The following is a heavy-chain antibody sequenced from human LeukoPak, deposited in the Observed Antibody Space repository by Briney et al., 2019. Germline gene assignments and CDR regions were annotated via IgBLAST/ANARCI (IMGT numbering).Heavy chain of an antibody. V-gene: IGHV3-21*01. CDR1: GFTFSSYS. D-gene: IGHD4-17*01. J-gene: IGHJ4*02. CDR3: AKLTTATQTY. Sequence: GGSLRLSCAASGFTFSSYSMNWVRQAPGKGLEWVSSISSSSSYIYYADSVKGRFTISRDNAKNSLYLQMNSLRAEDTAVYYCAKLTTATQTYWGQGTLVTVSS. CDR2: ISSSSSYI.